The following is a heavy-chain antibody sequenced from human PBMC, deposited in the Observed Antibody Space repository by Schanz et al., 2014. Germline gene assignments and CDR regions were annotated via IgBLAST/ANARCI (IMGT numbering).Heavy chain of an antibody. D-gene: IGHD1-26*01. J-gene: IGHJ4*02. Sequence: EVQLVESGGGLVQPGRSLRLSCTGSGFTFGDYAMSWVRQAPGKGLEWVGFIRSKTHGGTTEYAASVKGRFSISRDDSKSTAYLQMNSLRTEDSSVYYCNTEVNWDPLRGRYDYWGQGTLVTVSS. CDR3: NTEVNWDPLRGRYDY. CDR1: GFTFGDYA. CDR2: IRSKTHGGTT. V-gene: IGHV3-49*04.